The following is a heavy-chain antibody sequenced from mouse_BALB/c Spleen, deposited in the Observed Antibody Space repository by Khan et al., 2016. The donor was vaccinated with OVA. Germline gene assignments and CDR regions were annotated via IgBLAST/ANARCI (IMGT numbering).Heavy chain of an antibody. CDR2: IFTGSVST. D-gene: IGHD2-2*01. J-gene: IGHJ3*01. CDR3: ARGGYGWFAY. CDR1: GYTFSSYW. Sequence: QVQLQQSGGDLMKPGASVKISCKATGYTFSSYWIEWVKQRPGHGLEWIGQIFTGSVSTTYNEKFKGKATFTADTSSNTAYMQLSSLTSADSSCYYGARGGYGWFAYWGQGTLVTVSA. V-gene: IGHV1-9*01.